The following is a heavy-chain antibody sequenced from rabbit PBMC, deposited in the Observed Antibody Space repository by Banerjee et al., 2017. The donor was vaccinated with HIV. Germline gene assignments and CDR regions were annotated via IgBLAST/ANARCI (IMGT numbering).Heavy chain of an antibody. D-gene: IGHD4-2*01. V-gene: IGHV1S40*01. Sequence: QSLEESGGDLVKPGASLTLTCTASGFSFSSGYDMYWVRQAPGKGLEWIACIYISSGSTYYASWAKGRFTISKTSSNTVDLKMTSLTAADTATYFCARGDAGLTAYTAFNLWGPGTLVTVS. CDR2: IYISSGST. CDR1: GFSFSSGYD. CDR3: ARGDAGLTAYTAFNL. J-gene: IGHJ4*01.